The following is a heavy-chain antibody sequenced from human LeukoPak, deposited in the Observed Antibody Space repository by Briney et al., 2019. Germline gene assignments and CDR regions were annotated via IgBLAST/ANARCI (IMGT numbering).Heavy chain of an antibody. D-gene: IGHD6-19*01. J-gene: IGHJ5*02. Sequence: SETLSLTCAVYGGSFSGYYWSWIRQPPGKGLEWIGEINHSGSTNYNPSLKSRVTISVDTSKNQFSLKLSSVTAADTAVYYCARDRIAVAGPRWYNWFDPWGQGTLVTVSS. CDR3: ARDRIAVAGPRWYNWFDP. CDR2: INHSGST. V-gene: IGHV4-34*01. CDR1: GGSFSGYY.